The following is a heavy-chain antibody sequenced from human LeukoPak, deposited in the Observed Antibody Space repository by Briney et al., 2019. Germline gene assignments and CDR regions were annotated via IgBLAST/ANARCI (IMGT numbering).Heavy chain of an antibody. D-gene: IGHD6-13*01. V-gene: IGHV3-21*01. CDR3: TGSSSWQRTAFDI. CDR1: GFTFSSYN. J-gene: IGHJ3*02. Sequence: GGSLRLSCAASGFTFSSYNMNWVRQAPGKGLEWVSSISSSSSYIYYADSVKGRFTISRDNAKNSLYLQMNSLRAEDTAVYYCTGSSSWQRTAFDIWGQGTMVTVSS. CDR2: ISSSSSYI.